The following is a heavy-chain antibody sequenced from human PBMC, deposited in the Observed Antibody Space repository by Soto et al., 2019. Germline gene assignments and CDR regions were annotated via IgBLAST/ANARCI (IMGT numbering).Heavy chain of an antibody. CDR1: GGSISSSSYY. Sequence: PSETLSLTCTVSGGSISSSSYYWGWIRQPPGKGLEWIGSIYYSGSTYYNPSLKSRVTISVDTSKNQFSLKLSSVTAADTAVYYCARLGNPYGDYAGGSFQEYFQHWGQGTLVTVSS. J-gene: IGHJ1*01. CDR2: IYYSGST. D-gene: IGHD4-17*01. V-gene: IGHV4-39*01. CDR3: ARLGNPYGDYAGGSFQEYFQH.